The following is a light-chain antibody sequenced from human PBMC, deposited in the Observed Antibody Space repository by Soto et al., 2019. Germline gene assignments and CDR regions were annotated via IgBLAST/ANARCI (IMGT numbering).Light chain of an antibody. Sequence: DIVMTQSPLSLPVTPGEPASISCRSSQSLLHSNGYNYLDWYLQKPRQSPQLLIYFGSYRASGVPYRFSGSGSGTHFTLKISSVEAEDVGVHYCLQALQTPPITFGQGTRLEFK. CDR3: LQALQTPPIT. J-gene: IGKJ5*01. CDR2: FGS. V-gene: IGKV2-28*01. CDR1: QSLLHSNGYNY.